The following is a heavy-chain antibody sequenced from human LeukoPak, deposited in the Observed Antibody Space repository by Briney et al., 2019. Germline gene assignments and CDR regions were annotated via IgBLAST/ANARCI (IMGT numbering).Heavy chain of an antibody. CDR2: ISSSSSYI. CDR1: GFTFSSYS. V-gene: IGHV3-21*01. CDR3: ARVYDSSGLMSYYYYYGMDV. Sequence: KPGGSLRLSCAASGFTFSSYSMHWVRQAPGKGLEWVSSISSSSSYIYYADSVKGRFTISRDNAKNSLYLQMNSLRAEDTAMYYCARVYDSSGLMSYYYYYGMDVWGQGTTVTVSS. J-gene: IGHJ6*02. D-gene: IGHD3-22*01.